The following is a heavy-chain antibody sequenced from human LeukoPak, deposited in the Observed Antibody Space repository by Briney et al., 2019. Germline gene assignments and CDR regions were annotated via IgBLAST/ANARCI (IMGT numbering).Heavy chain of an antibody. CDR3: ARSREEGGYSYGYSLRYYYYMDV. CDR2: ISSSSSYI. D-gene: IGHD5-18*01. Sequence: GGSLRLSCAASGFTFSSYSMNWVRPAPGKGLAWVSSISSSSSYIYYADSVKGRFTISRDNAKNSLYLQMNSLSAEDTAVYYCARSREEGGYSYGYSLRYYYYMDVWGKGTTVTVSS. J-gene: IGHJ6*03. V-gene: IGHV3-21*01. CDR1: GFTFSSYS.